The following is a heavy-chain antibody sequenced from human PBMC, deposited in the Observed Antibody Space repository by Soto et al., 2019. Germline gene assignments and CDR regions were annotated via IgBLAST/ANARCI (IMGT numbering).Heavy chain of an antibody. CDR3: ARVLFPYYYASSGYQVY. CDR2: MNPNSGNT. V-gene: IGHV1-8*01. CDR1: GYTFTSYD. Sequence: ASVKVSCKASGYTFTSYDINWVRQATGQGLEWMGWMNPNSGNTGYAQKFQGRVTMTRHTSISTAYMELSSLRSEDTAVYYCARVLFPYYYASSGYQVYWGQGTLVTV. J-gene: IGHJ4*02. D-gene: IGHD3-22*01.